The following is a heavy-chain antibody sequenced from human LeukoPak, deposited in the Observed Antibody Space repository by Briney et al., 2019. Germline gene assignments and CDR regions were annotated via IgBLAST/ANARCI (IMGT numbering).Heavy chain of an antibody. D-gene: IGHD1-1*01. CDR1: GFTFSSSE. CDR2: ISSSGSTI. J-gene: IGHJ5*02. Sequence: GGSLRLSCVASGFTFSSSEMNWVRQAPGKGLEWVSYISSSGSTIYYADSVKGRFTISRDNAKNSLYLQMNSLRAEDTAVYYCARDGSTGAFRYNWSDPWGAGTLVTVSS. CDR3: ARDGSTGAFRYNWSDP. V-gene: IGHV3-48*03.